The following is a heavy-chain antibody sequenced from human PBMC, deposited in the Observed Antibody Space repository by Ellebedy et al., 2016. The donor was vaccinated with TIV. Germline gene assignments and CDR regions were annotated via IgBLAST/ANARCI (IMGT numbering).Heavy chain of an antibody. D-gene: IGHD3-16*01. CDR2: IYFSGST. J-gene: IGHJ2*01. Sequence: MPSETLSLTCTVSGGPISSTYYYWGWIRQPPGKGLEWIGSIYFSGSTYYNPSLTARVTKSVDTSKNQFSLNLRSVTAADTAGYYSARGLGGLWYFDLWGRGTLVTVSS. V-gene: IGHV4-39*07. CDR3: ARGLGGLWYFDL. CDR1: GGPISSTYYY.